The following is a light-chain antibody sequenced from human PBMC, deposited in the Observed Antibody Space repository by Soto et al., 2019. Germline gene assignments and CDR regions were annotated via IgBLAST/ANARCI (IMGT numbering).Light chain of an antibody. Sequence: EIVMTQSPATLSVSPGERATLSCRASQSISSDVAWYQQKPGQAPRLLIYGASTTATGIPARFSGSGSGTEFTLTISSLQSEDFAVNNCQHYNKWPRIFGKGTKVEIK. CDR2: GAS. J-gene: IGKJ2*01. V-gene: IGKV3-15*01. CDR1: QSISSD. CDR3: QHYNKWPRI.